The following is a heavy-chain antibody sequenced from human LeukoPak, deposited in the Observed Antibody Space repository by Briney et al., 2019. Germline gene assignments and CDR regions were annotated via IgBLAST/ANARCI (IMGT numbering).Heavy chain of an antibody. CDR2: INPSGGST. V-gene: IGHV1-46*01. J-gene: IGHJ4*02. D-gene: IGHD3-10*01. CDR1: GYTFTSYY. CDR3: ARSYGSGSEIFLFDY. Sequence: ASVKVSCTASGYTFTSYYMHWVRQAPGQGLEWMGIINPSGGSTSYAQKFQGRVTMTRDTSTSTVYMELSSLRSEDTAVYYCARSYGSGSEIFLFDYWGQGTLVTVSS.